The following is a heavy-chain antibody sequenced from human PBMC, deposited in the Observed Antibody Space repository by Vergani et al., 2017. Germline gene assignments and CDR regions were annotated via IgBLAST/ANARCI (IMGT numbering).Heavy chain of an antibody. Sequence: EVQLLESGGSLKQPGGSVRLSCAASGFTFSTYAMHWVRQAPGKGLEWVSAISSSGGSTYYADSVKGRFTTSRDNSKNTLYLQMNNLRAEDTAVYYCAKDRGGDYPGYFDYWGQGTLVTVSS. J-gene: IGHJ4*02. CDR2: ISSSGGST. CDR1: GFTFSTYA. CDR3: AKDRGGDYPGYFDY. D-gene: IGHD4-17*01. V-gene: IGHV3-23*01.